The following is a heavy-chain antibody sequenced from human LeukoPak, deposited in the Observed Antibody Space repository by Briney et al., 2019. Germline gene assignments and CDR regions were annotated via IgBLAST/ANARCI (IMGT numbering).Heavy chain of an antibody. CDR3: ARQPIGTAAFDI. Sequence: SETLSLTCAVSGGSLSNYYWSWIRQSPGKGLEWIAYIYHSGNTNYNPSFKSRVTISVDTSKNQFSLKLTFVAPAVTAIYYCARQPIGTAAFDIWGQGTMVTVSS. D-gene: IGHD1/OR15-1a*01. CDR1: GGSLSNYY. V-gene: IGHV4-59*08. J-gene: IGHJ3*02. CDR2: IYHSGNT.